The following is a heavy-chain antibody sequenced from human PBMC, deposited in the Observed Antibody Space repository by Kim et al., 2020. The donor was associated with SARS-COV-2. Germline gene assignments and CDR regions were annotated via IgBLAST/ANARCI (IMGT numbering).Heavy chain of an antibody. CDR3: ARDESMVRGVIRGDY. D-gene: IGHD3-10*01. J-gene: IGHJ4*02. Sequence: QKFQGRLTITRDTSASTVYMELSSLRSEDTAVYYCARDESMVRGVIRGDYWGQGTLVTVSS. V-gene: IGHV1-3*01.